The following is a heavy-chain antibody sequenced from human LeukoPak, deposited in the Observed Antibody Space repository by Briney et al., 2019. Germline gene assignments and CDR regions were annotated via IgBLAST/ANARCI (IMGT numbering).Heavy chain of an antibody. J-gene: IGHJ4*02. CDR3: ARGWYYFDY. CDR2: INHSGST. Sequence: PSETLSLTCAVYGGSFSGYYWSWIRQPPGKGLEWIGEINHSGSTNYNPSLQSRVTISVDTSKNQFSLKLSSVTAADTAVYYCARGWYYFDYWGQGTLVTVSS. D-gene: IGHD1-14*01. CDR1: GGSFSGYY. V-gene: IGHV4-34*01.